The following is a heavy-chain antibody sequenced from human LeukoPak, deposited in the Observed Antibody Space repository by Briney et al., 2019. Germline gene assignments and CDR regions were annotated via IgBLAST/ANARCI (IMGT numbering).Heavy chain of an antibody. CDR3: ARGPRVRYCSGGSSYLKDV. CDR2: INHSGST. Sequence: SETLSLTCAVYGGSFSGYYWSWIRQPPGKWLEWIGEINHSGSTNHNPSLKSRVTISVDTSKNQFSLKLSSVTAADTAVYYCARGPRVRYCSGGSSYLKDVWGKGTTVTVSS. J-gene: IGHJ6*04. V-gene: IGHV4-34*01. D-gene: IGHD2-15*01. CDR1: GGSFSGYY.